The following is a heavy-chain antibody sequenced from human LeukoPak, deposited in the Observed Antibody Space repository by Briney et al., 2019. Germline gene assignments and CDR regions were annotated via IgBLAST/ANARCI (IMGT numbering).Heavy chain of an antibody. CDR3: ARDHVIFRYCSGGSCFSYYDSSGYYYFDY. D-gene: IGHD3-22*01. V-gene: IGHV1-2*02. Sequence: GASVKVSCKASGYTFTGYYMHWVRQAPGQGLEWMGWINPNSGGTNYAQKFQGRVTMTRDTSISTAYMELSRLRSDDTAVYYCARDHVIFRYCSGGSCFSYYDSSGYYYFDYWGQGTLVTVSS. CDR2: INPNSGGT. J-gene: IGHJ4*02. CDR1: GYTFTGYY.